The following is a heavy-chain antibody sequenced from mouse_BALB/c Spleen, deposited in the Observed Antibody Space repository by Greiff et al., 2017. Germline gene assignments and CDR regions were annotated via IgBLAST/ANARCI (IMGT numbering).Heavy chain of an antibody. J-gene: IGHJ3*01. CDR1: GYTFTSYW. CDR3: TRGGYYYGSEGFAY. D-gene: IGHD1-1*01. CDR2: IYPSDSYT. Sequence: VQLQQPGAELVRPGASVKLSCKASGYTFTSYWINWVKQRPGQGLEWIGNIYPSDSYTNYNQKFKDKATLTVDKSSSTAYMQLSSPTSEDSAVYYCTRGGYYYGSEGFAYWGQGTLVTVSA. V-gene: IGHV1-69*02.